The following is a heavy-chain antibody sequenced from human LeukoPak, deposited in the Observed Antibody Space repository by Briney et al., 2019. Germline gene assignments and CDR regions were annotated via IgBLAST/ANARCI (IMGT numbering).Heavy chain of an antibody. V-gene: IGHV3-30*18. CDR3: AKLSSGDYLASAFDY. J-gene: IGHJ4*02. D-gene: IGHD4-17*01. CDR1: GFTFSSYG. CDR2: ISYDGSNK. Sequence: PGGSLRLSCAASGFTFSSYGMHWVRQAPGKGLEWVAVISYDGSNKYYADSVKGRFTISRDNSKNTLYLQMNSLRAEDTAVCYCAKLSSGDYLASAFDYWGQGTLVTVSS.